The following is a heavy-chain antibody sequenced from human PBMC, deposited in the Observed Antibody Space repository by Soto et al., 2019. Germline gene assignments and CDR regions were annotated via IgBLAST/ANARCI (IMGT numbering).Heavy chain of an antibody. CDR3: AKDVGYCSGGRCYPHNWFDP. J-gene: IGHJ5*02. CDR1: GFTFKSYG. D-gene: IGHD2-15*01. Sequence: QVQLVESGGGVVQPGRSLRLSCAASGFTFKSYGMHWVRQAPGKGLEWVAVISYDGSIEYYGDSVKGRFTISRDNSKNTLSLQMNSLRAEDTAVYYCAKDVGYCSGGRCYPHNWFDPWGQGTLVTVSS. CDR2: ISYDGSIE. V-gene: IGHV3-30*18.